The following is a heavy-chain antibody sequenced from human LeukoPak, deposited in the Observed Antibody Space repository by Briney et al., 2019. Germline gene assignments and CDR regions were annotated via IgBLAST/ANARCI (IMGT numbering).Heavy chain of an antibody. D-gene: IGHD6-19*01. V-gene: IGHV1-46*01. J-gene: IGHJ4*02. CDR1: GYTFTSYY. Sequence: ASVKVSCKASGYTFTSYYMHWVRQAPGQGLEWMGIINPSGGSTSYAQKFQGRVTMTRDMSTSTAYMELSRLRSDDTAVYYCAREGHIAVAGRGFDYWGQGTLVTVSS. CDR3: AREGHIAVAGRGFDY. CDR2: INPSGGST.